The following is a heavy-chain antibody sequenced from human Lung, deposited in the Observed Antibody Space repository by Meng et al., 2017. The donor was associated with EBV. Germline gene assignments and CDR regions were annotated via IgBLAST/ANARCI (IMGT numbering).Heavy chain of an antibody. CDR3: ARGGTSSAPFDY. CDR1: GGSFSGYH. Sequence: QVQLQQWGAGLFEPSETRSLTCADDGGSFSGYHWSWIRQPPGKGLEWIGEINYSGITNYNPSLKSRVTISVDTSKNQFSLSLNSVTAADTAVYYCARGGTSSAPFDYWGQETLVTVSS. J-gene: IGHJ4*02. V-gene: IGHV4-34*01. CDR2: INYSGIT. D-gene: IGHD2-2*01.